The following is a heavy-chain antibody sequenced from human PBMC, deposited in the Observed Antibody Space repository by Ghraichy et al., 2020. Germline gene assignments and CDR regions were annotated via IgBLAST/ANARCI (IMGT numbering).Heavy chain of an antibody. CDR2: IYYSGST. CDR3: ARQKWIAVAPWWFDP. V-gene: IGHV4-39*01. CDR1: GGSISSSSYY. D-gene: IGHD6-19*01. Sequence: SQTLSLTCTVSGGSISSSSYYWGWIRQPPGKGLEWIGSIYYSGSTYYNPSLKSRVTISVDTSKNQFSLKLSSVTAADTAVYYCARQKWIAVAPWWFDPWGQGTLVTVSS. J-gene: IGHJ5*02.